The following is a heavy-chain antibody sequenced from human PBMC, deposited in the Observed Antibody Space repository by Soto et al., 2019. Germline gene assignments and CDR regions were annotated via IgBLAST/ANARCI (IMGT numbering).Heavy chain of an antibody. CDR1: GGSISVYY. J-gene: IGHJ4*02. Sequence: PSETLSLTCTISGGSISVYYWSWIRQPPGQALEWIGYIYDSGSPYYNPSLRGRVIISADTSKNQISLKLTSATAADTAVYYCARGVGSSPPRYWGRGTLVTVSS. CDR3: ARGVGSSPPRY. V-gene: IGHV4-59*01. D-gene: IGHD1-26*01. CDR2: IYDSGSP.